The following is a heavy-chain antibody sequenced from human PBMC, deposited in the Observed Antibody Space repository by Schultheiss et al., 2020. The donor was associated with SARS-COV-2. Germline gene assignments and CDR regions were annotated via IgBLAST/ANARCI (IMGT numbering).Heavy chain of an antibody. V-gene: IGHV3-48*03. Sequence: GGSLRLSCAASGFTFSSYEMNWVRQAPGKGLEWVSYISSSGSTIYYADSVKGRFTISRDNAKNSLYLQMNSLRAEDTAVYYCARVAQRQSLWSYYYYYMDVWGKGTTVTVSS. CDR3: ARVAQRQSLWSYYYYYMDV. CDR1: GFTFSSYE. D-gene: IGHD1-1*01. J-gene: IGHJ6*03. CDR2: ISSSGSTI.